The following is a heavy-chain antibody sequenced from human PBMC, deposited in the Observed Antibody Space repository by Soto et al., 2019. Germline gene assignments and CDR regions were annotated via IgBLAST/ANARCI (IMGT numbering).Heavy chain of an antibody. CDR1: GFTFSNAW. V-gene: IGHV3-15*01. CDR2: IKSKTDGGTT. J-gene: IGHJ3*02. Sequence: GGSLRLSCAASGFTFSNAWMSWVRQAPGKGLEWVGRIKSKTDGGTTDYAAPVKGRLTISRDDSKNTLYLQMNSLKTEDTAVYYCTTDSATAGANAYDAFDIWGQGTMVTVSS. D-gene: IGHD5-12*01. CDR3: TTDSATAGANAYDAFDI.